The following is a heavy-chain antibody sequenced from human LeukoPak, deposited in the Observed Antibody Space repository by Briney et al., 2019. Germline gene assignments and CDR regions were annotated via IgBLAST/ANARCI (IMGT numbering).Heavy chain of an antibody. Sequence: ASVKVSCKASGYTFTSYYMHWLRQAPGQGLEWMGIINPNGGSTSYAQKFQGRVTMTRDTSTSTVYMELSSLRSEDTAVYYCARARIAVAGTLVYWGQGTLVSVSS. J-gene: IGHJ4*02. CDR1: GYTFTSYY. D-gene: IGHD6-19*01. CDR2: INPNGGST. CDR3: ARARIAVAGTLVY. V-gene: IGHV1-46*01.